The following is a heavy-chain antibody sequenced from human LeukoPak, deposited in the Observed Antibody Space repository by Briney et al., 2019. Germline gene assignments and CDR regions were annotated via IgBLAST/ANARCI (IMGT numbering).Heavy chain of an antibody. CDR2: ISASGGST. J-gene: IGHJ4*02. CDR3: AKFQANYYDSSGYGCFDY. V-gene: IGHV3-23*01. CDR1: GFTFNTYA. Sequence: GGSLRLSCAASGFTFNTYAMSWVRQAPGKGLEWVSGISASGGSTYYADSVKGRLTVSRDNSRNMLYLEMNSLRAEDTAVYYCAKFQANYYDSSGYGCFDYWGQGVLVTVSS. D-gene: IGHD3-22*01.